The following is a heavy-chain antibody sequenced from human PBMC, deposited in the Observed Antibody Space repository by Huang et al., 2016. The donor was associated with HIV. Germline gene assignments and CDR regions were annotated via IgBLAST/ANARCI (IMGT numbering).Heavy chain of an antibody. Sequence: QLQLQESGPGLVRPSETLSLTCSVSGGSVNSGYYYWGWIRQPPGKGLEWIAGVFEGCNTFDNPSLKSRVSMSVDTSKKRFSLNLSSVTAADTAVYFCARLPFDYVWGTQRQTALDELDVWGQGTMVTVSS. CDR1: GGSVNSGYYY. V-gene: IGHV4-39*01. D-gene: IGHD3-16*01. CDR3: ARLPFDYVWGTQRQTALDELDV. J-gene: IGHJ3*01. CDR2: VFEGCNT.